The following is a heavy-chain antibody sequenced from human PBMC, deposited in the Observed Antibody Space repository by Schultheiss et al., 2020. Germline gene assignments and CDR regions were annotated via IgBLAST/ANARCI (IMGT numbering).Heavy chain of an antibody. D-gene: IGHD3-9*01. J-gene: IGHJ4*02. Sequence: ASVKVSCKASGYTFTSYGISWVRQAPGQGLEWMGIINPSGGSTSYAQKLQGRVTMTTDTSTSTAYMELRSLRSDDTAVYYCARGYDILTGFDYWGQGTLVTVSS. CDR3: ARGYDILTGFDY. CDR1: GYTFTSYG. V-gene: IGHV1-18*01. CDR2: INPSGGST.